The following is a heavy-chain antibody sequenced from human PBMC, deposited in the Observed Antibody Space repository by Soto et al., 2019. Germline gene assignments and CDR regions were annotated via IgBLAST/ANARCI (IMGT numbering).Heavy chain of an antibody. V-gene: IGHV3-7*01. CDR3: ARVIGLGADY. CDR2: IKQDGREK. CDR1: GFTFSSYW. D-gene: IGHD3-16*01. Sequence: EVQLVESGGGLVQPGGSLRLSCAASGFTFSSYWMSWVRQAPGKGLEWVANIKQDGREKYYVDSVKGRFTISRDNSKNSLYLQMNSPRAEDTAVYYCARVIGLGADYWGQGTLVTVSS. J-gene: IGHJ4*02.